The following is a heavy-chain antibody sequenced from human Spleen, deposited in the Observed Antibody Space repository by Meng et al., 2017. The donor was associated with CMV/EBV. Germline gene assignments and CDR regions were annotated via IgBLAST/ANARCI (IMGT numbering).Heavy chain of an antibody. D-gene: IGHD2-2*02. CDR3: ARDSGYCTSTSCHKAGY. Sequence: GGSLRLSCAGSGFSFSKYWMTWVRQAPGKGLEWVANIKHDGSEKDYVDSVKGRFTISRDNAKNSLYLQMNSLRAEDTAVYYCARDSGYCTSTSCHKAGYWGQGTLVTVSS. J-gene: IGHJ4*02. CDR2: IKHDGSEK. CDR1: GFSFSKYW. V-gene: IGHV3-7*01.